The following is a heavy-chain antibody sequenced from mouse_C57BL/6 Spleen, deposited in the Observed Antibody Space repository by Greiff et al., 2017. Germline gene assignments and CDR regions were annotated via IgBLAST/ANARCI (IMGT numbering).Heavy chain of an antibody. D-gene: IGHD3-2*02. Sequence: VMLVESGAELMKPGASVKLSCKATGYTFSGYWIEWVKQRPGHGLEWIGEILTGSGSTDYNDTFQGKATFTADTYYNTAYMQLRRLTTEDAAIYYCASGGSGFLAYWGQGTLVTVSA. V-gene: IGHV1-9*01. CDR1: GYTFSGYW. CDR2: ILTGSGST. J-gene: IGHJ3*01. CDR3: ASGGSGFLAY.